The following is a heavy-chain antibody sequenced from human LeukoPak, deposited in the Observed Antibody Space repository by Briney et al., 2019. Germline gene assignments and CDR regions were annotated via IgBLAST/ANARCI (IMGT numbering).Heavy chain of an antibody. D-gene: IGHD2-2*01. CDR3: ARATLGYCSSTSCVNYYYYYMDV. J-gene: IGHJ6*03. Sequence: ASVKVSCKASGGTFSSYAISWVRQAPGQGLEWMGGIIPIFGTANYAQKFQGRVTITTDESTSTAYMELSSLRSEDTAVYYCARATLGYCSSTSCVNYYYYYMDVWGKGTTVTVSS. CDR2: IIPIFGTA. V-gene: IGHV1-69*05. CDR1: GGTFSSYA.